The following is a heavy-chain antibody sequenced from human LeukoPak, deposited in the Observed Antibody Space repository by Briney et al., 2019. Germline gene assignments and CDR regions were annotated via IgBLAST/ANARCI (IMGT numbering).Heavy chain of an antibody. CDR3: AKGWHGGDY. V-gene: IGHV3-30*18. CDR2: ISDDGGKT. CDR1: GFSFSNYG. J-gene: IGHJ4*02. Sequence: GGSLRLSCAPSGFSFSNYGMHWVRQAPGKGLEWVAGISDDGGKTSYADSVEGRFTISRDNSKNTLYMQMNSLRAEDTAVYYCAKGWHGGDYWGQGTLVTVSS. D-gene: IGHD4-23*01.